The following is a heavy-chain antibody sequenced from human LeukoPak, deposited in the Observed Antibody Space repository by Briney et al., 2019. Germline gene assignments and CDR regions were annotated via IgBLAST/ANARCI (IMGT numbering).Heavy chain of an antibody. D-gene: IGHD3-10*01. J-gene: IGHJ6*03. CDR2: IYYSGST. Sequence: SETLSLTCTVSGGSISSSSYYWGWIRQPPGKGLEWIGSIYYSGSTYYNPSLKSRVTISVDTSKNQFSLKLSSVTAADTAVYYCARVSFGSGYYNYMDVWGKGTTVTVSS. CDR1: GGSISSSSYY. V-gene: IGHV4-39*07. CDR3: ARVSFGSGYYNYMDV.